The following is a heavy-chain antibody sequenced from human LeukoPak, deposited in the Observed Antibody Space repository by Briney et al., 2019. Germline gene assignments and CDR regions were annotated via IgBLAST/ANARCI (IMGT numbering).Heavy chain of an antibody. V-gene: IGHV3-30*18. CDR3: AKDTDVVVPEYFQY. J-gene: IGHJ1*01. D-gene: IGHD2-15*01. CDR2: ISYDGSDK. Sequence: PGRSLRLSCAASGFTFSSYGMHWVRQAPGKGLEWVAVISYDGSDKYYADSVKGRFTVSRDNSENTLFLQMNSLRAEDTAIYYCAKDTDVVVPEYFQYWGQGTLVTVSS. CDR1: GFTFSSYG.